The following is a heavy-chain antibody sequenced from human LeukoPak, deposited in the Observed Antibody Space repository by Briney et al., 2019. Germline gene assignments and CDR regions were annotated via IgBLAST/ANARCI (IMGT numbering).Heavy chain of an antibody. Sequence: GGSLRLSCAASGFTFGSYGMHWVRQAPGKGLEWVAVISYDGSNKYYADSVKGRFTISRDNSKNTLYLQMNSLRAEDTAVYYCAKEGARKAAYPNTFDYWGQGTLVTVSS. J-gene: IGHJ4*02. D-gene: IGHD2-15*01. V-gene: IGHV3-30*18. CDR3: AKEGARKAAYPNTFDY. CDR2: ISYDGSNK. CDR1: GFTFGSYG.